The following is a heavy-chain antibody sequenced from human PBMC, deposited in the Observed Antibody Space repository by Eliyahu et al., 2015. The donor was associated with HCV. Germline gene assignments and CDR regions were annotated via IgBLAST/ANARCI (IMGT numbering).Heavy chain of an antibody. CDR1: GGSISSSSYY. CDR2: IYYSGST. V-gene: IGHV4-39*02. J-gene: IGHJ3*02. D-gene: IGHD3-10*01. Sequence: QLQLQESGPGLVKPSETLSLTCTVSGGSISSSSYYWGWIRQPPGKGLEWIGSIYYSGSTYYNPSLKSRVTISVDTSKNQFSLKLSSVTAADTAVYYCARETGSTDAFDIWGQGTMVTVSS. CDR3: ARETGSTDAFDI.